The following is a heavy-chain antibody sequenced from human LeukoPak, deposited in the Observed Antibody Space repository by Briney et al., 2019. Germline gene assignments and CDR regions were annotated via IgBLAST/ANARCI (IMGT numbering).Heavy chain of an antibody. J-gene: IGHJ4*02. CDR1: GGSISSSSYY. CDR2: IYHGGTT. V-gene: IGHV4-39*07. D-gene: IGHD6-19*01. CDR3: ARISGSGWH. Sequence: SETLSLTCTVSGGSISSSSYYWGWIRQPPGKGLEWIGSIYHGGTTFYNPSLKSRVIISVDTSKNQFSLKLSSVTAADTAVYYCARISGSGWHWGQGTLVTVSS.